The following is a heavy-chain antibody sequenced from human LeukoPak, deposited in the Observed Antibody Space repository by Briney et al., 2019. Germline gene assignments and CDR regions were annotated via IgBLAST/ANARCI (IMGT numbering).Heavy chain of an antibody. Sequence: ASVKVSCKASGYTFTSHGISWVRQAPGQGLEWMGWISTHNGNTVRAQNLQDRVTLTTDASTTTAYMELRSLTSDDTAMYYCARDRAYSGYDGYYFDYWGQGTLVTVSS. CDR3: ARDRAYSGYDGYYFDY. V-gene: IGHV1-18*01. CDR2: ISTHNGNT. D-gene: IGHD5-12*01. J-gene: IGHJ4*02. CDR1: GYTFTSHG.